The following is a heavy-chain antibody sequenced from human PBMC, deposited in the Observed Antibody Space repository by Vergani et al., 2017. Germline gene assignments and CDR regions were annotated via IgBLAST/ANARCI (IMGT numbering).Heavy chain of an antibody. V-gene: IGHV5-51*01. D-gene: IGHD3-10*01. CDR3: AGRPDYYGSGSYFSY. J-gene: IGHJ4*02. CDR1: GYSFTSYW. CDR2: IYPGDSDT. Sequence: EVQLVQFGAEVKKPGASLKISCKGSGYSFTSYWIGWVRQMPGKGLEWMGIIYPGDSDTRYSPSFQGQVTISADKSISTAYLQWSSLKASDTAMYYCAGRPDYYGSGSYFSYWGQGTLVTVSS.